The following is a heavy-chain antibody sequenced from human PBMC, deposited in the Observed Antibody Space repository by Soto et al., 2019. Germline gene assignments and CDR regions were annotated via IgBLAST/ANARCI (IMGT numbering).Heavy chain of an antibody. CDR1: GYTFTGYY. CDR2: INPNSGGT. Sequence: ASVKVSCKASGYTFTGYYMHWVRQAPGQGLEWMGWINPNSGGTNYAQKFQGWVTMTRDTSISTAYMELSRLRSDDTAVYYCATATSSWYENYYYYGMDVWGQGTTVTVSS. D-gene: IGHD6-13*01. V-gene: IGHV1-2*04. J-gene: IGHJ6*02. CDR3: ATATSSWYENYYYYGMDV.